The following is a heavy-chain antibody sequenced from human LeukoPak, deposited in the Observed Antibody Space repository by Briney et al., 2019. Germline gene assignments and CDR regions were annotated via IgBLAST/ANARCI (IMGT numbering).Heavy chain of an antibody. CDR1: GGSISSYY. CDR3: ARGLRYYDSSGYRTGYWFDP. J-gene: IGHJ5*02. D-gene: IGHD3-22*01. Sequence: SETLSLTCTVSGGSISSYYWSWIRQPAGKGLEWIGRIYTIGSTNYNPSLKSRVTMSVDTSKNQFSLKLSSVTAADTAVYYCARGLRYYDSSGYRTGYWFDPWGQGTLVTVSS. CDR2: IYTIGST. V-gene: IGHV4-4*07.